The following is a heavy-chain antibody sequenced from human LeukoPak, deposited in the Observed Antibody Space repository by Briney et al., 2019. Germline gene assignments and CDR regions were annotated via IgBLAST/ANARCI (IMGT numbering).Heavy chain of an antibody. CDR1: GFTVSSKY. CDR3: AREGSWAFDY. Sequence: GGSLRLSCAASGFTVSSKYMNWVRQLPGKGLEWVSVIYGGGSTHYADYVKGRFTISRDNSKNTLYLQMNSLRAEDTAVYYCAREGSWAFDYWGQGTLVTVSS. D-gene: IGHD3-16*01. J-gene: IGHJ4*02. CDR2: IYGGGST. V-gene: IGHV3-53*01.